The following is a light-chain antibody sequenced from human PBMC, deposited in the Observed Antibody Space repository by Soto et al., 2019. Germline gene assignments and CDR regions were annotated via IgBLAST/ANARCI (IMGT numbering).Light chain of an antibody. CDR3: QQSNGALTWT. Sequence: DIQMTQSPSSLPASVGDRVTITCRASQYIINHLNWYQQKLGKAPKLLIYAASSLQSGVPSRFSGSGSGTDFTLTINNLQPEDFGTYYCQQSNGALTWTFGQGTKVDIK. V-gene: IGKV1-39*01. CDR2: AAS. J-gene: IGKJ1*01. CDR1: QYIINH.